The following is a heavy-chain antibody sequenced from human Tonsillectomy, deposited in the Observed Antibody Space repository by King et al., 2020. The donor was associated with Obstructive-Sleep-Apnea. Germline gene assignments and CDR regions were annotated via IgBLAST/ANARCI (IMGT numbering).Heavy chain of an antibody. V-gene: IGHV4-39*07. J-gene: IGHJ2*01. D-gene: IGHD3-9*01. CDR2: IYYSGST. CDR3: ARGRTYCDILTGYDPWYFDL. CDR1: GGSISSSSYY. Sequence: MQLQESGPGLVKPSETLSLTCTVSGGSISSSSYYWGWIRQPPGKGLEGIGSIYYSGSTYYNPSLKSRVTISVDTSKNQFSLKLSSVTAADTAVYYCARGRTYCDILTGYDPWYFDLWGRGTLVTVSS.